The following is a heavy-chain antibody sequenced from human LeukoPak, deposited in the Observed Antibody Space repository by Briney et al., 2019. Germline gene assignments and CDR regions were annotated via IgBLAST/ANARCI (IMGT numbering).Heavy chain of an antibody. J-gene: IGHJ4*02. V-gene: IGHV1-2*04. CDR1: GYTFTGYY. CDR3: ARGGMVRGVLGDY. Sequence: ASVKVSCKASGYTFTGYYMHWVRQAPGQGLEWMGWITPNSGGTNYAQKFQGWVTMTRDTSISTAYMELSRLRSDDTAVYYCARGGMVRGVLGDYWGQGTLVTASS. CDR2: ITPNSGGT. D-gene: IGHD3-10*01.